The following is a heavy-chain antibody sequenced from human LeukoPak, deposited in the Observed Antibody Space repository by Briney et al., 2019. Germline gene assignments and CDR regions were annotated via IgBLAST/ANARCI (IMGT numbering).Heavy chain of an antibody. CDR3: AKDDGELPHYFDY. CDR1: GFTFDDYA. J-gene: IGHJ4*02. CDR2: ISWNSGSI. Sequence: GRSLRLSCAASGFTFDDYAMHWVRQAPGKGLEWVSGISWNSGSIGHADSVKGRFTISRDNAKNSLYLQMNSLRAEDTALYYCAKDDGELPHYFDYWGQGTLVTVSS. V-gene: IGHV3-9*01. D-gene: IGHD1-26*01.